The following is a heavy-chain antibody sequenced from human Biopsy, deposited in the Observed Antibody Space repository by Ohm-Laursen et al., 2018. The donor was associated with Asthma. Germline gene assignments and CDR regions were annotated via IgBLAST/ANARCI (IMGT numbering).Heavy chain of an antibody. Sequence: SETLSLTCTVSGGSIISSSWWSWVRQTPGKGLEWIGEIYHSGPTNYNPSLKSRVTISVDKSKNEFSLRLTYGTAADTAQYYCVRQSGYRSGWPKLLFVYYGMDVWGPGTTVTVSS. CDR3: VRQSGYRSGWPKLLFVYYGMDV. CDR1: GGSIISSSW. CDR2: IYHSGPT. D-gene: IGHD6-19*01. J-gene: IGHJ6*02. V-gene: IGHV4-4*02.